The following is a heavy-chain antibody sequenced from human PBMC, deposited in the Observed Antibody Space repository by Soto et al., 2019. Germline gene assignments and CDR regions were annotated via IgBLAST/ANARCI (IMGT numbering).Heavy chain of an antibody. CDR1: GGTFRNNA. CDR3: TCSYTRNGYTQDYYFDY. Sequence: AVKVSCKTSGGTFRNNAISWVRQAPGQGLEWMGWILPIFGTPNYAQRFQGRVTITADDSATTAFVELRGLRPEDTAVYFCTCSYTRNGYTQDYYFDYWGQGTLVTVSS. CDR2: ILPIFGTP. J-gene: IGHJ4*02. V-gene: IGHV1-69*13. D-gene: IGHD5-12*01.